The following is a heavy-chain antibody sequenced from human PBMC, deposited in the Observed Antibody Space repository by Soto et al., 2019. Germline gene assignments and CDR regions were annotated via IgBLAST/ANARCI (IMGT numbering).Heavy chain of an antibody. CDR3: AKGAQTQGYCSGGSCYLPGTY. CDR2: ISGSGGST. V-gene: IGHV3-23*01. D-gene: IGHD2-15*01. Sequence: GSLRLSCAASGFTFSSYAMSWVRQAPGKGLEWVSAISGSGGSTYYADSVKGRFTISRDNSKNTLYLQMNSLRAEDTAVYYCAKGAQTQGYCSGGSCYLPGTYWGQGTLVTVSS. CDR1: GFTFSSYA. J-gene: IGHJ4*02.